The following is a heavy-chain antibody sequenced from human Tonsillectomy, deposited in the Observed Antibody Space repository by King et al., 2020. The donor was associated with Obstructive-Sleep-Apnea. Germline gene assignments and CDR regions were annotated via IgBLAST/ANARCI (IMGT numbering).Heavy chain of an antibody. J-gene: IGHJ5*02. D-gene: IGHD3-22*01. CDR2: VYYSGGT. Sequence: QLQESGPGLVKPSQTLSLTCTVSGGYITSGDYYWSWIRQPPGKGLEWIGYVYYSGGTYSNPSLKSRVTISVDTSKTQFSLKLSSVTAADTAVYYCARGNYYDSSGYYHRGEWFDPWGQGTLVTVSS. CDR3: ARGNYYDSSGYYHRGEWFDP. CDR1: GGYITSGDYY. V-gene: IGHV4-30-4*01.